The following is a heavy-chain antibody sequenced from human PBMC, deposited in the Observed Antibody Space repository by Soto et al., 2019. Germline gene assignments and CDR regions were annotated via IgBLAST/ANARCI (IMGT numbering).Heavy chain of an antibody. J-gene: IGHJ6*02. CDR1: GFTFSSYW. V-gene: IGHV3-74*01. Sequence: GGSLRLSCAASGFTFSSYWMHWVRQAPGKGLVWVSRINSDGSSTSYADSVKGRFTISRDNAKNTLYLQMNSLRAEDTAVYYCARVEDSSSSSPPPWYYYYGMDVWGQGTTVTVSS. D-gene: IGHD6-6*01. CDR2: INSDGSST. CDR3: ARVEDSSSSSPPPWYYYYGMDV.